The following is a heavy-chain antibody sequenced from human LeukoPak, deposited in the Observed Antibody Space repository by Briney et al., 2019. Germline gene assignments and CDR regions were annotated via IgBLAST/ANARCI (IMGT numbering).Heavy chain of an antibody. Sequence: GGSLRLSCAASGFTFSNAWMNWVRQAPGKGLEWVGRIKSKTDGGTTDYAAPVKGRFTISRDDSKNTLYLQMNSLKTEDTAVYYCTRGLSGVVNDVFDIWGQGTMVTVSS. CDR1: GFTFSNAW. CDR2: IKSKTDGGTT. V-gene: IGHV3-15*01. CDR3: TRGLSGVVNDVFDI. J-gene: IGHJ3*02. D-gene: IGHD3-3*01.